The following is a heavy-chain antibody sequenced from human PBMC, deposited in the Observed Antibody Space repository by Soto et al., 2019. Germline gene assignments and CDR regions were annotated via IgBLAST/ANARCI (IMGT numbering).Heavy chain of an antibody. Sequence: PGGSLRLSCAASGFNFLEYSMHWVRQVPGKGLEWISVITWDGCSTYYADSVKGRFTISRDNSKNTLYLQMNSLRAEDTAVYYCAKDGMKSVTVDTAPEGVYYYYGMDVWGLGTTVTVSS. J-gene: IGHJ6*02. CDR1: GFNFLEYS. V-gene: IGHV3-23*01. CDR3: AKDGMKSVTVDTAPEGVYYYYGMDV. CDR2: ITWDGCST. D-gene: IGHD5-18*01.